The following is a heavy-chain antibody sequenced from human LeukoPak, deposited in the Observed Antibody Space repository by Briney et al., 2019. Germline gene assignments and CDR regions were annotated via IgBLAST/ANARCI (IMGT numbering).Heavy chain of an antibody. CDR1: GITLSNYG. J-gene: IGHJ4*02. CDR3: AKRGVVIRVILVGFHKEANYFDS. V-gene: IGHV3-23*01. D-gene: IGHD3-22*01. Sequence: GGSLRLSCAVSGITLSNYGMSWVRQAPGKGLEWVAGISDSGGRANYADSVKGRFTISRDNPKNTLYLQMNSLRAEDTAVYFCAKRGVVIRVILVGFHKEANYFDSWGQGALVTVSS. CDR2: ISDSGGRA.